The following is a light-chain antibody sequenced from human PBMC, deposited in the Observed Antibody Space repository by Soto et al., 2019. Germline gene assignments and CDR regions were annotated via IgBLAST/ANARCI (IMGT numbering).Light chain of an antibody. CDR2: GNM. J-gene: IGLJ1*01. V-gene: IGLV1-40*01. CDR1: GSNIGAGYD. CDR3: QSYDSSLSGYV. Sequence: QSVLTQPPSVSGAPGQRVTLSCTGSGSNIGAGYDVDWYQHLPSTAPKLLIYGNMNRPSGVPDRFSGSKSGTSASLAITGLQAEDEADYYCQSYDSSLSGYVFGTGTKLTVL.